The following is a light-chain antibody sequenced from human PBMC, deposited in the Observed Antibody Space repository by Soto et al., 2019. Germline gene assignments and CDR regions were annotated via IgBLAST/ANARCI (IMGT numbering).Light chain of an antibody. Sequence: QSVLTQPASVSGSPGQSITISCTGTSSDVGGYNYVSWYQQHPGKAPKLMIYEVNNRPSGVSNRFSGSKSGNTASLTISGLQAEGEADYYCCSYAGSYTYVFGTGTKVTVL. CDR2: EVN. CDR1: SSDVGGYNY. V-gene: IGLV2-14*01. J-gene: IGLJ1*01. CDR3: CSYAGSYTYV.